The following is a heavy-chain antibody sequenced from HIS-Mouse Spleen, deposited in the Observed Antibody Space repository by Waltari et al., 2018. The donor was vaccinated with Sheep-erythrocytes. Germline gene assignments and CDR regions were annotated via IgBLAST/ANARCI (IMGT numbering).Heavy chain of an antibody. V-gene: IGHV3-30*04. Sequence: QVQLVESGGGVVQPGRSLRLSCAASGFTFSRYAMHWVRQAPGKGLEWVAVISYDGSNKYYADSVKGRFTISRDNSKNTLYLQMNSLRAEDTAVYYCARALLRHIAARAFDIWGQGTMVTVSS. CDR1: GFTFSRYA. CDR3: ARALLRHIAARAFDI. CDR2: ISYDGSNK. J-gene: IGHJ3*02. D-gene: IGHD6-6*01.